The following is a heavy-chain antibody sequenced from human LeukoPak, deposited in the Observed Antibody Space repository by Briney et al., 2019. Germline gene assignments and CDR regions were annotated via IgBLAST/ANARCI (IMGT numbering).Heavy chain of an antibody. D-gene: IGHD3-22*01. Sequence: SETLSLTCAVSGGSISSYFWHWIRQPPGKGLEWIGYTSYSGSTIYNPSLKSRVTISRDTPKNQFSLKLNSVTAADTAVYYCATNYFDSSGYYYGLGHWGQGTLVTVSS. CDR1: GGSISSYF. CDR3: ATNYFDSSGYYYGLGH. CDR2: TSYSGST. J-gene: IGHJ4*02. V-gene: IGHV4-59*01.